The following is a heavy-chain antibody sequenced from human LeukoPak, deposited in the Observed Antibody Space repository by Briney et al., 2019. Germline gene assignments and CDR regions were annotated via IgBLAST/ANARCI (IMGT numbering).Heavy chain of an antibody. CDR1: GYTFTSYD. CDR3: AKLRRYYDSSGYYQNIDY. Sequence: GASVKVSCKASGYTFTSYDINWVRQATGRGLEWLGWMNPNSGNTGYAQKFQGRVTITRNTSISTAYMELSSLRSEDTAVYYCAKLRRYYDSSGYYQNIDYWGQGTLVTVSS. D-gene: IGHD3-22*01. CDR2: MNPNSGNT. V-gene: IGHV1-8*03. J-gene: IGHJ4*02.